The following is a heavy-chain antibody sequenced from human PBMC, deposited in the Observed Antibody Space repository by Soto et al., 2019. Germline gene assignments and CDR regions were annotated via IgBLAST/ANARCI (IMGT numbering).Heavy chain of an antibody. CDR2: IYYSGST. J-gene: IGHJ4*02. Sequence: QVQLQESGPGLVKPSETLSLTCTVSGDSINNYYGTWIRQPPGKGLDYIGDIYYSGSTNYSPSLKSRVTISIDTYRKQFSLNLMSVTAADTAVYYCARGEPAYYFDYWGQGTLVTVSS. CDR3: ARGEPAYYFDY. D-gene: IGHD2-2*01. V-gene: IGHV4-59*01. CDR1: GDSINNYY.